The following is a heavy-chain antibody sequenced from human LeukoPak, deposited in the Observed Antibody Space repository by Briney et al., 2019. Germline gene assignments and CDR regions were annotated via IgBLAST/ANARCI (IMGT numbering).Heavy chain of an antibody. Sequence: SETLSLTCTVSGGSLSSYYWSWIRQPPGKGLEWIGYIYYNGNTNYNPSLKRRVTMSVDTSRNRFSLKLTSVTAADTAVYYCASLAYWGQGTLVTVSS. J-gene: IGHJ4*02. CDR2: IYYNGNT. CDR3: ASLAY. CDR1: GGSLSSYY. V-gene: IGHV4-59*01.